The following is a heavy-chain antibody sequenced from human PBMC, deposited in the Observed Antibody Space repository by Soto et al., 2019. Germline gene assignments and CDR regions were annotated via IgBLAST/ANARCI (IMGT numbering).Heavy chain of an antibody. V-gene: IGHV3-30-3*01. CDR1: GFTFSSYA. J-gene: IGHJ2*01. Sequence: QVQLVESGGGVVQPGRSLRLSCAASGFTFSSYAMHWVRQAPGKGLEWVAVISYDGSNKYYADSVEGRFTISRDNSNNSLCLRINSLGAEDTAVYYCARSHDYGVYVFRWRGSWYFDLWVRGALVTVSS. D-gene: IGHD4-17*01. CDR2: ISYDGSNK. CDR3: ARSHDYGVYVFRWRGSWYFDL.